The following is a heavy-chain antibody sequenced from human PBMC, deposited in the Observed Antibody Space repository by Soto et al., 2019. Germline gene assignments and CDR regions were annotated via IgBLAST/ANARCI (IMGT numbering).Heavy chain of an antibody. CDR3: TREKSGTTDY. Sequence: EVQLVESGGGLVQPGGSLRLSCAVSGFTFSSYSMNWVRQAPGKGLEWVSYISSSSSTIYYADSVKGRFTISRDNAKNPLYLQMNSLRAEDTAVYYCTREKSGTTDYWGQGTLVTVSS. V-gene: IGHV3-48*01. CDR1: GFTFSSYS. D-gene: IGHD1-1*01. J-gene: IGHJ4*02. CDR2: ISSSSSTI.